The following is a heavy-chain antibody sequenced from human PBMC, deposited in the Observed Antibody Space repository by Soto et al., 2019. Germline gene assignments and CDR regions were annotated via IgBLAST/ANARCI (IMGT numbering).Heavy chain of an antibody. Sequence: QVQLVQSGAEMRKPGASVKVSCKASGYTFTTSGISWVRQAPGQGLEWTAMISAYNGNTNYAQKFQGRVTLTTDTPTSTAYMELRSLKSDDTATYYCARVRGIPADADYWGQGSLVTVSS. D-gene: IGHD2-2*01. J-gene: IGHJ4*02. CDR3: ARVRGIPADADY. CDR2: ISAYNGNT. V-gene: IGHV1-18*01. CDR1: GYTFTTSG.